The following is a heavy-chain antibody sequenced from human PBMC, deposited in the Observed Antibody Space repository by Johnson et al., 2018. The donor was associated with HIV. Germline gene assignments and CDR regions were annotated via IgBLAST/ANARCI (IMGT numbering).Heavy chain of an antibody. J-gene: IGHJ3*02. CDR1: GFSFSSYA. CDR2: ISYDGGLK. Sequence: QMLLVESGGGVVQPGRSLRLSCAASGFSFSSYAMHWVRQAPGKGLEWVTVISYDGGLKYYADSVKGRFTISRDNSKNTLYLQMNSLRAEDTAIYYCARDSGEQRRYAFDIWGQGTMVTVSS. V-gene: IGHV3-30*04. CDR3: ARDSGEQRRYAFDI. D-gene: IGHD3-10*01.